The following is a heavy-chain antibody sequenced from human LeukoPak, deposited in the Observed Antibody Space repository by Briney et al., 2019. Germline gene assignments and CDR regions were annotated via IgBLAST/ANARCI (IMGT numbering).Heavy chain of an antibody. J-gene: IGHJ4*02. CDR2: ISSSSRTK. Sequence: GGSLRLSCATHGGTFSSYSLNWVRQAPGKGLEWVSYISSSSRTKYYADSVKGRFIISRDNANNSLYLQMTSLRAEDTALYYCASKSSGSSTRAPDIWGQGTLVTVSS. CDR3: ASKSSGSSTRAPDI. CDR1: GGTFSSYS. D-gene: IGHD1-26*01. V-gene: IGHV3-48*04.